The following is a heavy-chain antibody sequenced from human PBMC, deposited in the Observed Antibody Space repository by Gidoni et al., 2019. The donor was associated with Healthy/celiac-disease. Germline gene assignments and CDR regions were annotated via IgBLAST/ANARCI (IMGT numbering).Heavy chain of an antibody. CDR2: ISGVGGST. V-gene: IGHV3-23*01. J-gene: IGHJ4*02. Sequence: EVQLLESGGGLVQPGGSLRLSCAASGFTFISYAMSWVRQAPGKGVEWVSAISGVGGSTYYADSVKGRFTVSRDNSKNTLYLQMNSLRAEDTAVFYCAKGVVGATTGHYFDYWGQGTLVTVSS. D-gene: IGHD1-26*01. CDR1: GFTFISYA. CDR3: AKGVVGATTGHYFDY.